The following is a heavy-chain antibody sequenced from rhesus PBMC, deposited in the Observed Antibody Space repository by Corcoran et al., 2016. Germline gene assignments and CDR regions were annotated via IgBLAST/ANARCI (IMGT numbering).Heavy chain of an antibody. V-gene: IGHV4-80*01. J-gene: IGHJ3*01. CDR3: ARLGGFRAFDF. CDR2: INGNCGSA. D-gene: IGHD3-34*01. CDR1: GGSFSSYW. Sequence: QVQLQESGPGLVKPSETLSLTCAVSGGSFSSYWWSWFRQPPGKGLVWIGEINGNCGSANYDPALKSRVTIAKDASKNQCSLKLSSVTAAETAVYYCARLGGFRAFDFWGQGLRVTVSS.